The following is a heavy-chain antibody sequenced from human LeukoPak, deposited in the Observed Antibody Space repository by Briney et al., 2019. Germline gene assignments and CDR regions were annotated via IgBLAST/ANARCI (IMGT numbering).Heavy chain of an antibody. CDR2: IYYSGST. CDR3: ARGKGSSRIVVVLVDV. V-gene: IGHV4-59*12. CDR1: GGSISSYY. J-gene: IGHJ6*02. Sequence: PSETLSLTCTVSGGSISSYYWSWIRQPPGKGLEWIGYIYYSGSTNYNPSLKSRVTISVDTSKNQFSLKLSSVTAADTAVYYCARGKGSSRIVVVLVDVWGQGTTVTVSS. D-gene: IGHD2-2*01.